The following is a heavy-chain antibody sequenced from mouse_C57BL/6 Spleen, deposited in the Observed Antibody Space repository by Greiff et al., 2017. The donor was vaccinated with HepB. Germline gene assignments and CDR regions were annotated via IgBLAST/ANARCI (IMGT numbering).Heavy chain of an antibody. Sequence: VQLQQSGAELVKPGASVKISCKASGYAFSSYWMNWVKQRPGKGLEWIGQIYPGDGDTNYNGKFKGKATLTADKSSSTAYMQLSSLTSEDSAVYFCARPGELGLYFDYWGQGTTLTVSS. CDR3: ARPGELGLYFDY. D-gene: IGHD4-1*01. V-gene: IGHV1-80*01. J-gene: IGHJ2*01. CDR1: GYAFSSYW. CDR2: IYPGDGDT.